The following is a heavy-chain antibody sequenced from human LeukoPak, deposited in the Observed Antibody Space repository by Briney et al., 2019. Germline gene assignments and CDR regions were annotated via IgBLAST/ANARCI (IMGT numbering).Heavy chain of an antibody. J-gene: IGHJ4*02. V-gene: IGHV1-69*13. D-gene: IGHD4-17*01. CDR2: IIPIFGTA. CDR3: ASCPLYGDLPYFDY. Sequence: SVKVSCKASGGTFSSYAISWVRQAPGQGLEWMGGIIPIFGTANYAQKFQGRVTITADESTSTAYMELSSLRSEDTAVYYCASCPLYGDLPYFDYWGQGTLVTVSS. CDR1: GGTFSSYA.